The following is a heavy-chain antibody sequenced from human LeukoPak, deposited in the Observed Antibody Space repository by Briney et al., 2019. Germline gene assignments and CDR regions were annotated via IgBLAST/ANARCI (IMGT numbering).Heavy chain of an antibody. Sequence: GGSPRLSCAASGFTFSDYYMSWIRQAPGKGLEWVSYISSSSSYTNYADSVKGRFTISRDNAKNSLYLQMNSLRAEDTALYYCARAKYCSGGSCYSGSDYWGQGTLVTVSS. J-gene: IGHJ4*02. V-gene: IGHV3-11*06. D-gene: IGHD2-15*01. CDR2: ISSSSSYT. CDR3: ARAKYCSGGSCYSGSDY. CDR1: GFTFSDYY.